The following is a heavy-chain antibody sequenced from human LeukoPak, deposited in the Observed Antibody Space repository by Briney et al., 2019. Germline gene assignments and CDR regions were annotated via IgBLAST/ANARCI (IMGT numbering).Heavy chain of an antibody. D-gene: IGHD3-22*01. CDR3: ARSYIDSSCVGIYYMDV. V-gene: IGHV3-21*01. CDR2: ISSSSSYI. Sequence: GGSLRLSCAASGFTFSSYNMNWVRQAPGKGLEWVSYISSSSSYIYYADSVKGRFTISRDNAKISLYLQMNSLRAEDTAVYYCARSYIDSSCVGIYYMDVWGKGTTVTVSS. J-gene: IGHJ6*03. CDR1: GFTFSSYN.